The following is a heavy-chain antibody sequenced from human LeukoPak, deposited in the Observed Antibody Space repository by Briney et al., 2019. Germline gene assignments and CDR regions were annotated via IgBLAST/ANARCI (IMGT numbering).Heavy chain of an antibody. J-gene: IGHJ4*02. V-gene: IGHV4-34*01. CDR1: GGSFSGYY. D-gene: IGHD3-10*01. Sequence: PSETLSLTCAVYGGSFSGYYWSWIRQPPGKGLEWIGEINHSGSTNYNPSLKSRVTISVDTSKNQSSLKLSSVTAADTAVYYCARRRHYYGSGSPFDYWGQGTLVTVSS. CDR2: INHSGST. CDR3: ARRRHYYGSGSPFDY.